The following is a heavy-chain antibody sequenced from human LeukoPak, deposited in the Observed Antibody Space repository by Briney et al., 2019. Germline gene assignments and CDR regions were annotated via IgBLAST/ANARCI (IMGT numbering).Heavy chain of an antibody. CDR2: ISSSSSYI. Sequence: GGSLRLSCAASGFTFSSYSMNWVRQAPGKGLEWVSSISSSSSYIYYADSVKGRFTISRDNAKNSLYLQMNNLRAEDTAVYYCARDRSAVTTDYFDYWGQGTLVTVSS. D-gene: IGHD4-17*01. V-gene: IGHV3-21*01. J-gene: IGHJ4*02. CDR1: GFTFSSYS. CDR3: ARDRSAVTTDYFDY.